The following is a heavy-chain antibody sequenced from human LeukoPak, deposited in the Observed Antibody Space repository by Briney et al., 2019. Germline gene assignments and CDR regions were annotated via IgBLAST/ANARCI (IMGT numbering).Heavy chain of an antibody. J-gene: IGHJ5*02. CDR2: INHSGST. CDR1: GGSFSGNY. D-gene: IGHD3-22*01. V-gene: IGHV4-34*01. CDR3: ASTDYYDSSGYYT. Sequence: SETLSLTCAVYGGSFSGNYWSWIRQPPGKGLEWIGEINHSGSTNYNPSLKSRVTISVDTSKNQFSLKLSSVTAADTAVYYCASTDYYDSSGYYTWGQGTLVTVSS.